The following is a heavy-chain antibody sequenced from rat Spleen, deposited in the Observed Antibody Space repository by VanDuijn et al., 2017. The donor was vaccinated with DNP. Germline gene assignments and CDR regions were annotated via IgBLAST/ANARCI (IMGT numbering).Heavy chain of an antibody. J-gene: IGHJ2*01. CDR1: GFSFSHYN. Sequence: EVQLVESGGGLVQPGRSLKLSCATSGFSFSHYNMAWVRQAPKKGLEWVATIRHDGTSLYYRDSVKGRFTFSRDNTKSTLYLQMDSLGSEDTATYYCARHGGTTYYFDYWGHGVMVTVSS. V-gene: IGHV5-7*01. CDR2: IRHDGTSL. CDR3: ARHGGTTYYFDY.